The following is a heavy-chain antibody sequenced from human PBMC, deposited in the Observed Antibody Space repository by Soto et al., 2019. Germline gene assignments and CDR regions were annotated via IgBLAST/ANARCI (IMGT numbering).Heavy chain of an antibody. J-gene: IGHJ1*01. V-gene: IGHV3-23*01. CDR3: AKTGGWDLLGALDH. Sequence: GGSLRLSCAASGFTFDSYGMSWVRQAPGKGLEWVSTITGRGHSTYYADSVMGRFTISRDNSKNTLDLQMSSLRDDDTAVYYCAKTGGWDLLGALDHLGPGTLVTVSS. CDR2: ITGRGHST. CDR1: GFTFDSYG. D-gene: IGHD1-26*01.